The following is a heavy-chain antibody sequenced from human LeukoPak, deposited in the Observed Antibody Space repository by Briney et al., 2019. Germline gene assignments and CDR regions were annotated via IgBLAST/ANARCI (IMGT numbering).Heavy chain of an antibody. CDR2: INHSGST. Sequence: PSETLSLTCAVYGGSFSGYYWSWIRQPPGKGLEWIGEINHSGSTNYNPSLKSRVTISVDTSKNQFSLKLSSVTAADTAVYYCARRPTRSGWFDPWGQGTLVTVSS. V-gene: IGHV4-34*01. CDR1: GGSFSGYY. J-gene: IGHJ5*02. CDR3: ARRPTRSGWFDP.